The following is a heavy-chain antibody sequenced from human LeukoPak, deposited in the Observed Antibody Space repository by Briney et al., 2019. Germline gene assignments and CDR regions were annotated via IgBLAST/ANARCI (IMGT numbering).Heavy chain of an antibody. J-gene: IGHJ4*02. CDR1: GFTFSSYG. V-gene: IGHV3-30*02. D-gene: IGHD3-3*01. CDR2: IRYDGSNK. Sequence: GGSPRLSCAASGFTFSSYGMHWVRQAPGKGLEWVAFIRYDGSNKYYADSVKGRFTISRDNSKNTLYLQMNSLRAEDTAVYYCAKTTIFSAQLDYWGQGTLVTVSS. CDR3: AKTTIFSAQLDY.